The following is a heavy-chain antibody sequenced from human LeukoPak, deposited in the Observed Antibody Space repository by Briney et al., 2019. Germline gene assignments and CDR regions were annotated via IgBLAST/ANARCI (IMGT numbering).Heavy chain of an antibody. CDR1: GFTFSGYY. CDR2: ISPNSGGT. D-gene: IGHD3-10*01. CDR3: AREPSGSGGYDY. V-gene: IGHV1-2*02. J-gene: IGHJ4*02. Sequence: ASVKVSCKASGFTFSGYYMHWVRQAPGQGLEWMAWISPNSGGTNYVQKFQGRVTVTRVTSISTDYMEISGLTSDDTALYYCAREPSGSGGYDYWGQGTLVTVSS.